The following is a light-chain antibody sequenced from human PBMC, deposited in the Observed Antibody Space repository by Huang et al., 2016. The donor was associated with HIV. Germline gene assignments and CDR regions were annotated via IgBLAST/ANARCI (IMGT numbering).Light chain of an antibody. CDR3: QQYDSSPMYT. V-gene: IGKV3-20*01. Sequence: EIVLTQSPGTLSLSPGERATLSCRTSQSVSSTFLAWYQKKPGPAPRLLIYCASNVATGIPDRVRGSGAGTDFTLTSSRLVPEEFAVYHCQQYDSSPMYTFGQGTKLEIK. J-gene: IGKJ2*01. CDR2: CAS. CDR1: QSVSSTF.